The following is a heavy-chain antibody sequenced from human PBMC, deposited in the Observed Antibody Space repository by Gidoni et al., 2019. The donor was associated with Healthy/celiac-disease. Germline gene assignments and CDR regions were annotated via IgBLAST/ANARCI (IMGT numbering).Heavy chain of an antibody. Sequence: QVQLVQSGAEVKKPGASVKVSCKASGYTFTSYGISWVRQAPGQGLEWMGWISAYNGNTNYAQKLQGRVTMTTDTSTSTAYMELRSLRSDDTAVYYCARVPPQAYYGSGSNSYYYYYYMDVWGKGTTVTVSS. CDR2: ISAYNGNT. J-gene: IGHJ6*03. D-gene: IGHD3-10*01. CDR3: ARVPPQAYYGSGSNSYYYYYYMDV. V-gene: IGHV1-18*01. CDR1: GYTFTSYG.